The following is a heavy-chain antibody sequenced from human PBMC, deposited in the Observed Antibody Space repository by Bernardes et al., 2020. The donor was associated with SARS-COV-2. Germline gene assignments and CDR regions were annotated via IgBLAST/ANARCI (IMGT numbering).Heavy chain of an antibody. Sequence: SVKVSCKASGGTFSSYAISWVRQAPGQGLEWMGGIIPIFGTANYAQKFQGRVTITADESTSTAYMELSSLRSEDTAVYYCARYDWGDGYSYYYGMDVWGQGTTVTVSS. D-gene: IGHD3-16*01. CDR3: ARYDWGDGYSYYYGMDV. CDR2: IIPIFGTA. J-gene: IGHJ6*02. V-gene: IGHV1-69*13. CDR1: GGTFSSYA.